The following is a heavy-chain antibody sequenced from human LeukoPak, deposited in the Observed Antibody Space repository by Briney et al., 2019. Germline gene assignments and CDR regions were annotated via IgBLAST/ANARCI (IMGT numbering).Heavy chain of an antibody. Sequence: RASVKVSCKASGGTFSSYAISWVRQAPGQGLEWMGRIIPTLGIANYAQKFQGRVTITADKSTSTAYMELSSLRSEDTAVYYCATNSLITMIVVVFFDPDAFDIWGQGTMVTVSS. D-gene: IGHD3-22*01. V-gene: IGHV1-69*04. CDR3: ATNSLITMIVVVFFDPDAFDI. CDR2: IIPTLGIA. J-gene: IGHJ3*02. CDR1: GGTFSSYA.